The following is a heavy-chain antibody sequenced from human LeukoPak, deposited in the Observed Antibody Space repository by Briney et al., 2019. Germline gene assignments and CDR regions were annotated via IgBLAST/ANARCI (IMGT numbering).Heavy chain of an antibody. Sequence: GGSLRLSCAASGFTFSSYAMSWVRQAPGKGLEWVSAISGSGGSTYYADSVKGRFTISRDNAKNSVYLQMNSLRAEDTAVYYCAISANGGNSFWNYWGQGTLVTVSS. D-gene: IGHD4-23*01. CDR1: GFTFSSYA. CDR3: AISANGGNSFWNY. CDR2: ISGSGGST. V-gene: IGHV3-23*01. J-gene: IGHJ4*02.